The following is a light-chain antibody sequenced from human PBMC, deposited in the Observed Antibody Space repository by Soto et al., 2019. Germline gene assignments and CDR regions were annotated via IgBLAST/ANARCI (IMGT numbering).Light chain of an antibody. CDR2: ATS. CDR1: QDIRSE. V-gene: IGKV1-6*01. CDR3: LQDNTFPWT. Sequence: AILMTQSPSSLSASVGDRVTITCRASQDIRSELGWYQQRPGKAPNLLIYATSSLKSGVPSRFSGSGSGTDFTLTISSLQPEDFATYYCLQDNTFPWTFGQGTKVEVK. J-gene: IGKJ1*01.